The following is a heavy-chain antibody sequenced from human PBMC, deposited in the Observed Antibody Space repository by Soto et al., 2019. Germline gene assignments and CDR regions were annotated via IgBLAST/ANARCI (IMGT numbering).Heavy chain of an antibody. CDR2: IYYSGST. V-gene: IGHV4-39*01. D-gene: IGHD3-22*01. CDR1: GGSISSSSYY. Sequence: SETLSLTCTVSGGSISSSSYYWGWIRQPPGKGLEWIGSIYYSGSTYYNPSLKSRVTISVDTSKNQFSLKLSSVTAADTAVYYCAGLRYYYDSSGLYGMDVWGQGTTVTVSS. CDR3: AGLRYYYDSSGLYGMDV. J-gene: IGHJ6*02.